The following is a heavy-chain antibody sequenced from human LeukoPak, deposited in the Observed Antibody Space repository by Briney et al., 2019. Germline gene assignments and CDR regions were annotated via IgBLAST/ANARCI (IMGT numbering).Heavy chain of an antibody. CDR2: IYYSGST. J-gene: IGHJ2*01. CDR3: SRGAKWYCDL. Sequence: SETLSLTCTVSGGSISSSSYYWGWIRQPPGKGLEWIGSIYYSGSTYYNPSLKSRATITVATSKNLFTLKLSAVTASDSVAYLCSRGAKWYCDLRGRGALVTVSS. CDR1: GGSISSSSYY. V-gene: IGHV4-39*01.